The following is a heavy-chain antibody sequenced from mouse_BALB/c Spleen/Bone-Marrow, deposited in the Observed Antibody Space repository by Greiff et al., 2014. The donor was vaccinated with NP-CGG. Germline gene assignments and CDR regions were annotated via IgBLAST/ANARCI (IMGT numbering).Heavy chain of an antibody. CDR3: ARDNYGSRFDY. J-gene: IGHJ2*01. D-gene: IGHD1-1*01. Sequence: EVNVVESGGGLVQPGGSLKLSCAASGFTFSSYGMSWVRQTPDKRLELVATINNNDGDTYYPDSVKGRFTISRDNAKNTLYLQMSSLKSEDTAMYYCARDNYGSRFDYWGQGTTLTVSS. CDR1: GFTFSSYG. CDR2: INNNDGDT. V-gene: IGHV5-6-3*01.